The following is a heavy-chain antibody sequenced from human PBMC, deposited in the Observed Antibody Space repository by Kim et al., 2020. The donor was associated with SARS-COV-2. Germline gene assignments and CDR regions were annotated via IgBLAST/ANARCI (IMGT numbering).Heavy chain of an antibody. Sequence: ASVKVSCKASGYTFTSYDINWVRQATGQGLEWMGWMNPNSGNTGYAQKFQGRVTMTRNTSISTAYMELSSLRSEDTAVYYCARAPVGATTPSGRFDPWGQGTLVTVSS. J-gene: IGHJ5*02. V-gene: IGHV1-8*01. CDR3: ARAPVGATTPSGRFDP. CDR2: MNPNSGNT. CDR1: GYTFTSYD. D-gene: IGHD1-26*01.